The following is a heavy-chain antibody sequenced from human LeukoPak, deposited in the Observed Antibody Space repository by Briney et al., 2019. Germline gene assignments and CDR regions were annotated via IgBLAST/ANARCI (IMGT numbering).Heavy chain of an antibody. CDR1: GYTFTSYA. V-gene: IGHV7-4-1*02. CDR3: ARVKGYDILTGQRVYFDY. D-gene: IGHD3-9*01. J-gene: IGHJ4*02. Sequence: ASVKVSCKASGYTFTSYAINWVRQAPGQGLEWMGWINTNTGNPTYAQGFTGRFVFSLDTSVSTAYLQISSLKAEDTAVYYCARVKGYDILTGQRVYFDYWGQGTLVTVSS. CDR2: INTNTGNP.